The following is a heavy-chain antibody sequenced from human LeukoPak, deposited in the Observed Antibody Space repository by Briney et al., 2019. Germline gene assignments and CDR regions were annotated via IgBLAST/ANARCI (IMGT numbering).Heavy chain of an antibody. CDR3: ARAGTILGAYDFWSGYYDY. V-gene: IGHV4-34*01. J-gene: IGHJ4*02. CDR2: INHSGST. Sequence: SETLSLTCAVYGGSFSGYYWSWIRQPPGKGLEWIGEINHSGSTNYNPSLKSRVTISVDRSKNQFSLKLSSVTAADTAVYYCARAGTILGAYDFWSGYYDYWGQGTLVTVSS. CDR1: GGSFSGYY. D-gene: IGHD3-3*01.